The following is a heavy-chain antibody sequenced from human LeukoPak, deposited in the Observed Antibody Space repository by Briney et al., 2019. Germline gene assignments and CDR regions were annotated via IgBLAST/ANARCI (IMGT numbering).Heavy chain of an antibody. J-gene: IGHJ6*03. D-gene: IGHD5-18*01. V-gene: IGHV4-38-2*02. CDR1: GYSISSGYY. CDR3: ASPAMAFVDQGRYNYYYYMDV. Sequence: SETLSLTCTVSGYSISSGYYWGWIRQPPGKGLEWIGSIYHSGSTYYNPSLKSRVTISVDTSKNQFSLKLSSVTAADTAVYYCASPAMAFVDQGRYNYYYYMDVWGKGTTVTVSS. CDR2: IYHSGST.